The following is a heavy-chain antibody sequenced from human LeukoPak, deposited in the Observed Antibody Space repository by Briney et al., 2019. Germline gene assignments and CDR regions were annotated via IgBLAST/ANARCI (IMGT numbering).Heavy chain of an antibody. CDR3: ARDIRGSARPFDY. J-gene: IGHJ4*02. CDR1: GFTFSSYS. Sequence: GGSLRLSCAASGFTFSSYSMNWVRQAPGKGPEWVSSISSSSSYIYYADSVKGRFTISRDNAKNSLYLQMNSLRAEDTAVYYCARDIRGSARPFDYWGQGTLVTVSS. V-gene: IGHV3-21*01. CDR2: ISSSSSYI. D-gene: IGHD3-10*01.